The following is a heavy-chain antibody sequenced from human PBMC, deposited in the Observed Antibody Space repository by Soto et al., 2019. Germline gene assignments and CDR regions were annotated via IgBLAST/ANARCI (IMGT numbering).Heavy chain of an antibody. CDR2: IKQDGSEK. J-gene: IGHJ6*02. D-gene: IGHD6-6*01. V-gene: IGHV3-7*03. CDR1: GFTFSSYW. Sequence: EVHVLESGGGLGQPGGSLRLSCAASGFTFSSYWMSWVRQAPGKGLEWVANIKQDGSEKYYVDSVKGRFTISRDNAKHSLYLQKNRLRAEDTAVYYCAREVHEHIAARPDYGMDFWGQGTTVTVSS. CDR3: AREVHEHIAARPDYGMDF.